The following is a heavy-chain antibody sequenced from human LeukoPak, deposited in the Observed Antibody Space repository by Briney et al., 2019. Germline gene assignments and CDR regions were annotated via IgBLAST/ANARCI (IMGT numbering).Heavy chain of an antibody. Sequence: PGGSLRLSCAASGFTFSSYAMHWVRQAPGKGLEWVAVISYDGSNKYYADSVKGRFTISRDNSKNTLYLQMNSLRAEDTAVYYCARDVYSGSYRVPSGLDIWGQGTMVTVSS. CDR1: GFTFSSYA. V-gene: IGHV3-30*04. CDR2: ISYDGSNK. CDR3: ARDVYSGSYRVPSGLDI. J-gene: IGHJ3*02. D-gene: IGHD1-26*01.